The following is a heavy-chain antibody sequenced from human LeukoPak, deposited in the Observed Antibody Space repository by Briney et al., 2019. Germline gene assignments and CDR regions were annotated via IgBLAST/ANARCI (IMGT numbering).Heavy chain of an antibody. CDR1: GLTFNSYW. J-gene: IGHJ3*02. Sequence: QTGGSLRLSCAASGLTFNSYWMHWVRQVAGKGLVWVARINGDASNTTYADSVKGRFTISRDNAKNSLYLQMNSLRAEDTALYYCAKDANTQYSYGPKRNDAFDIWGQGTMVTVSS. CDR2: INGDASNT. CDR3: AKDANTQYSYGPKRNDAFDI. D-gene: IGHD5-18*01. V-gene: IGHV3-74*03.